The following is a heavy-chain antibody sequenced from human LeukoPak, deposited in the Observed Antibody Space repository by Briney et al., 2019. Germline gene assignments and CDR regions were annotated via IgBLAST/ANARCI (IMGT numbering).Heavy chain of an antibody. D-gene: IGHD2-2*02. CDR2: ISSSSSYI. CDR3: ARDRAVVVPAAIREKPNYYYYGMDV. V-gene: IGHV3-21*01. Sequence: PSETLSLTCTVSGGSISSSTYCWSWVRQAPGKGLEWVSSISSSSSYIYYADSVKGRFTISRDNAKNSLYLQMNSLRAEDTAVYYCARDRAVVVPAAIREKPNYYYYGMDVWGQGTTVTVSS. J-gene: IGHJ6*02. CDR1: GGSISSSTYC.